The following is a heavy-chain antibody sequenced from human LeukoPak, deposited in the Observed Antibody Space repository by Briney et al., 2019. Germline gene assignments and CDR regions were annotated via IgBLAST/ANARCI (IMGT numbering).Heavy chain of an antibody. CDR1: GYTFTGYY. D-gene: IGHD4-23*01. CDR2: INPNSGGT. J-gene: IGHJ1*01. Sequence: ASVKVSCKASGYTFTGYYMHWVRQAPGQGLEWMGWINPNSGGTNYAQKFQGRVTMTRDTSISTAYMELSRLRSDDTAVYYCARFRGYGGNPSQHWGQGTLVTVSS. V-gene: IGHV1-2*02. CDR3: ARFRGYGGNPSQH.